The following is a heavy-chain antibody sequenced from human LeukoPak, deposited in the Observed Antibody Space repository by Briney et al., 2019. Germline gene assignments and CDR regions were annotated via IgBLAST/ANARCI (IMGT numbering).Heavy chain of an antibody. Sequence: GGSLRLSCAASGFTFSGNGMHRVRQAPGKGLEWVAVIWYDGSKEYYADSVKGRFTISRDNSQNTLFLQMNSLRVEDTAVYYCARIWGSTSTLDYWGQGTLVTVSS. J-gene: IGHJ4*02. D-gene: IGHD2-2*01. CDR1: GFTFSGNG. CDR3: ARIWGSTSTLDY. V-gene: IGHV3-33*01. CDR2: IWYDGSKE.